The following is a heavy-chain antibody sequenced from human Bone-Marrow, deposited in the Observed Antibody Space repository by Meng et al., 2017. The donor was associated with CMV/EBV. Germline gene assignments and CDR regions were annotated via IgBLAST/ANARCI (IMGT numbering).Heavy chain of an antibody. CDR1: GFTFDDYA. J-gene: IGHJ6*02. CDR3: ARAYYDFWSGYFPVYYYYGMDV. V-gene: IGHV3-9*01. D-gene: IGHD3-3*01. Sequence: LSLTCAASGFTFDDYAMHWVRQAPGKGLEWVSGISWNSGSIGYADSVKGRFTISRDNAKNSLYLQMNSLRAEDTAVYYCARAYYDFWSGYFPVYYYYGMDVWGQGTTVTVSS. CDR2: ISWNSGSI.